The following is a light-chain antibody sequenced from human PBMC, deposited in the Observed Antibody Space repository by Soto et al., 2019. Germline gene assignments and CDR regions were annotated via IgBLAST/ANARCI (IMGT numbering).Light chain of an antibody. V-gene: IGLV2-14*01. CDR1: SSDVGGYIY. CDR3: SSYATSSSYV. J-gene: IGLJ1*01. Sequence: QSVLTQPASVSGSPGQSITISCTGTSSDVGGYIYVSWYQQHPGKVPKLMIYEVSNRPSGVSHRFSGSKSGNTASLTISGLQAEDEADYYCSSYATSSSYVFVTGTQLTVL. CDR2: EVS.